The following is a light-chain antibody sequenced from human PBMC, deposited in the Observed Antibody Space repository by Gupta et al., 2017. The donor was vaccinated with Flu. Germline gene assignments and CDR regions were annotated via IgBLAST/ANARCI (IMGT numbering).Light chain of an antibody. Sequence: PGERATLSCRASQSITYLSGYQQKPGQAPRLLIYDTSNRATGIPVRFSGSGSGTDFTLTISSLEPEDFTLYYCHQRDSWPLSFGGGTKVEI. V-gene: IGKV3-11*01. CDR1: QSITY. CDR3: HQRDSWPLS. J-gene: IGKJ4*01. CDR2: DTS.